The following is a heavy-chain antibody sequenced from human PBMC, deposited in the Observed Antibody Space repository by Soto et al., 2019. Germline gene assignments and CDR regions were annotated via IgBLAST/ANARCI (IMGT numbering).Heavy chain of an antibody. Sequence: QVHLVQSGAEVKKPGASVKVSCKGSGYAFTTYGITWVRQAPGQGLEWMGWISAHNGNTNYAQKLQGRVTVTRDTSTSTAYMERRSLRYDDTAVDSCARGRYGDYWGQGALVTVSS. D-gene: IGHD1-1*01. CDR2: ISAHNGNT. CDR3: ARGRYGDY. V-gene: IGHV1-18*01. CDR1: GYAFTTYG. J-gene: IGHJ4*02.